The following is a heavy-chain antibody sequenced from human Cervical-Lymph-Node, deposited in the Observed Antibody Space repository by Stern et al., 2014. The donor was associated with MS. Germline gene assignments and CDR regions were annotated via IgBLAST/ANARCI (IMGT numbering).Heavy chain of an antibody. J-gene: IGHJ4*02. V-gene: IGHV4-61*02. CDR3: ARSGVVGGTVHYDY. Sequence: VQLVESGPGLVKPSQTLSLTCSVSGVSVSSGRYYWSWIRQSAGEGLEWVGRIYTTGSTAYNPSLKSRVAISIETSANEFSRRRTSVTAADTAVYYCARSGVVGGTVHYDYWGQGTLVTVSS. CDR1: GVSVSSGRYY. CDR2: IYTTGST. D-gene: IGHD1-26*01.